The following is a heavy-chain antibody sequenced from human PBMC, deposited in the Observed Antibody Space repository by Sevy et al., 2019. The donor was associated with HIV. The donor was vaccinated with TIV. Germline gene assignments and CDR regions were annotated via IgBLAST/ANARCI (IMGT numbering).Heavy chain of an antibody. CDR2: ISGSGGST. V-gene: IGHV3-23*01. D-gene: IGHD3-22*01. Sequence: GGSLRLSCAASGFTFSSYAMSWVRQAPGKGLEWVSAISGSGGSTYYADSVKGRFTISRDNSKNTLYLQMNSLRAEETAVYYCAKRKGYYYDSSGYYPRGFDYWGQGTLVTVSS. CDR3: AKRKGYYYDSSGYYPRGFDY. J-gene: IGHJ4*02. CDR1: GFTFSSYA.